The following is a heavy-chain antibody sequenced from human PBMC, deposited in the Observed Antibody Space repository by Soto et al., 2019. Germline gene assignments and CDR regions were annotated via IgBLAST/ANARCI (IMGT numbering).Heavy chain of an antibody. Sequence: SETLSLTCAAYGGSFSGYYWSWIRQPPGKVLEWIGEINHSGSTNYNPSLKSLVTISVDTSKNQFSLKLSSVTAADTAVYYCARGYYYDSSGYYVLDYFDYWGQGTLVTVSS. V-gene: IGHV4-34*01. CDR3: ARGYYYDSSGYYVLDYFDY. CDR1: GGSFSGYY. J-gene: IGHJ4*02. D-gene: IGHD3-22*01. CDR2: INHSGST.